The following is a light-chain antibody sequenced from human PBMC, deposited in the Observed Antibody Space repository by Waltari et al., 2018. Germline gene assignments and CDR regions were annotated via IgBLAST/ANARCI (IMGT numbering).Light chain of an antibody. CDR1: ACLTKRN. J-gene: IGKJ2*01. CDR2: GAA. V-gene: IGKV3-20*01. Sequence: VLTQSPDTLSLSPGECATLSCRSSACLTKRNLAWYQQKPGQAPRILIYGAASRAAGIPYRFSGSGCGTDFTLTISRLEPEDFAVYYCQQYTSSIMYTFGQGTKLEIK. CDR3: QQYTSSIMYT.